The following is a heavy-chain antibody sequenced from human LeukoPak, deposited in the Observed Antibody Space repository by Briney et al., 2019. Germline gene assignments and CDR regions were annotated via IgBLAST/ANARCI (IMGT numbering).Heavy chain of an antibody. CDR1: GFTFTNAW. CDR3: TTDLGLTMIRGVIVH. CDR2: IKSKGDGETI. J-gene: IGHJ4*02. V-gene: IGHV3-15*01. D-gene: IGHD3-10*01. Sequence: GGSLRLSCAASGFTFTNAWMSWVRQAPGKGLEWVGRIKSKGDGETIDNAAPVKGRFTMSRDDSKATLYLQMNSLKAEETAVYYCTTDLGLTMIRGVIVHWGQGALVTVSS.